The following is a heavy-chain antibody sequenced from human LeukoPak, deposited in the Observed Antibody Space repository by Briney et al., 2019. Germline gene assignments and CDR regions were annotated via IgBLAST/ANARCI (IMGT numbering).Heavy chain of an antibody. Sequence: PSETLSLTCTVSGGSISSIPYYWGWIRQPPGKGLEWIGSIYYTDRGRGSTYYNPSLKSHVTISLDTSKNQFSLKLSSVTAADTAVYYCASRITGAREFDPWGQGTLVTVSS. J-gene: IGHJ5*02. D-gene: IGHD1-14*01. CDR1: GGSISSIPYY. CDR3: ASRITGAREFDP. CDR2: IYYTDRGRGST. V-gene: IGHV4-39*07.